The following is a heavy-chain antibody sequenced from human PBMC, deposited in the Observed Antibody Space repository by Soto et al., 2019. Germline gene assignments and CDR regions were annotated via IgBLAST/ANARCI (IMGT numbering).Heavy chain of an antibody. CDR2: INPNSGGT. V-gene: IGHV1-2*02. Sequence: ASVQVSCQATGYTFPGYYMHWARQAPGQGLEWMGWINPNSGGTNYAQKFQGRVTMTRDTSISTAYMELSRLRADDTAVYFCARVGVAAAPNMDVWGQGTTVTVSS. J-gene: IGHJ6*02. D-gene: IGHD6-25*01. CDR3: ARVGVAAAPNMDV. CDR1: GYTFPGYY.